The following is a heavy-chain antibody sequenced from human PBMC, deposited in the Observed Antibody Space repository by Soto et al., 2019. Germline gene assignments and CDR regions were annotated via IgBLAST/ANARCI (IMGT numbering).Heavy chain of an antibody. CDR2: IYYSGST. V-gene: IGHV4-61*08. CDR1: GGSISSGGYY. J-gene: IGHJ6*02. D-gene: IGHD2-21*02. CDR3: ARVCGGDCHSGMDV. Sequence: PSETLSLTCTVSGGSISSGGYYWSWIRQPPGKGLEWIGYIYYSGSTNYNPSLKSRVTISVDTSKNQFSLKLSSVTAADTAVYYCARVCGGDCHSGMDVWGQGTTVTVSS.